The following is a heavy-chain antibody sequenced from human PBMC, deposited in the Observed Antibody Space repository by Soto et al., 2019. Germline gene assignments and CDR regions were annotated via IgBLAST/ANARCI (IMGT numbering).Heavy chain of an antibody. CDR2: INAGNSNT. CDR1: GYTFSSHA. CDR3: ARDGARITVFGVVYYFDY. J-gene: IGHJ4*02. D-gene: IGHD3-3*01. Sequence: QVQLVQSGAEVKKPGASVKVSCKASGYTFSSHAMHWVRQAPGQRREWMGWINAGNSNTKYSQNFQGRVAITRDTSASTAYMELRSLRSEVTAVYYCARDGARITVFGVVYYFDYWGQGTLVTVSS. V-gene: IGHV1-3*01.